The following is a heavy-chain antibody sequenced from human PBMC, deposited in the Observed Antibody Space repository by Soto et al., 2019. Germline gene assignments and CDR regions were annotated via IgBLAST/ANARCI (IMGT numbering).Heavy chain of an antibody. D-gene: IGHD5-12*01. J-gene: IGHJ4*02. V-gene: IGHV1-18*01. CDR3: ARDKYIVATIVEDVCFDY. CDR2: ISAYNGNT. Sequence: QVQLVQSGAEVKKPGASVKVSCTASGYTFTSYGISWVRQAPGQGLEWMGWISAYNGNTNYAQKLQGRVTMTTDTSTSTAYMELRSLRSDDTAVYYCARDKYIVATIVEDVCFDYWGQGTLVTVSS. CDR1: GYTFTSYG.